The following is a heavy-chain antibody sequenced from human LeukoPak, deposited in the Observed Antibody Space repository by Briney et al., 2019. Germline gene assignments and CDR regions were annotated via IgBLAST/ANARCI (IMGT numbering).Heavy chain of an antibody. D-gene: IGHD3-3*01. CDR2: ISKTGTTI. J-gene: IGHJ4*02. Sequence: GGSLRLSCAASGLNFSVYYMTWIRQAPGNGLEAPGNGLEWLSHISKTGTTIYYADSVKGRFTISRDNAKNSLYLHMNSLRADDTAVYYCVAGVALDYWGQGALVTVSS. CDR3: VAGVALDY. V-gene: IGHV3-11*01. CDR1: GLNFSVYY.